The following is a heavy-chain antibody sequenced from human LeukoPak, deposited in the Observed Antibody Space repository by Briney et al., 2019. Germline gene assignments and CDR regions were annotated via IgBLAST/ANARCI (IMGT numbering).Heavy chain of an antibody. D-gene: IGHD1-7*01. CDR2: IYTGGST. CDR3: ARDGNYNFFDC. CDR1: GFTFSSYA. J-gene: IGHJ4*02. V-gene: IGHV3-23*03. Sequence: GGSLRLSCAASGFTFSSYAMSWVRQAPGKGLEWVSVIYTGGSTHYADSVKGRFTISRDDSKNTLYLQMSSLRAEDTAIYYCARDGNYNFFDCWGQGTLVTVSS.